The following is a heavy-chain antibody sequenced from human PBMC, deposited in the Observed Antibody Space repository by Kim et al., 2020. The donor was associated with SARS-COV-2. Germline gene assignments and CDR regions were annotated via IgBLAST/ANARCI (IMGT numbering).Heavy chain of an antibody. J-gene: IGHJ4*02. CDR3: ARGLPASFFDY. V-gene: IGHV3-74*01. Sequence: RYAAPRKDRFTITRDNPQNTLYLQMNSLGAEDTDVYYCARGLPASFFDYWGQGNLVTVSS. D-gene: IGHD2-15*01.